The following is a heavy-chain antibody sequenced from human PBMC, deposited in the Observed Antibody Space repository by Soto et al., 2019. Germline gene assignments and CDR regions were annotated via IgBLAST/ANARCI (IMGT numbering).Heavy chain of an antibody. CDR1: GGSISSYY. CDR2: IYYSGST. D-gene: IGHD2-15*01. Sequence: ETLSLTCTVSGGSISSYYWSWIRQPPGKGLEWIGYIYYSGSTNYNPSLKSRVTISVDTSKNQFSLKLSSVTAADTAVYYCARRYGGTFDYWGQGTLVNVSS. V-gene: IGHV4-59*08. J-gene: IGHJ4*02. CDR3: ARRYGGTFDY.